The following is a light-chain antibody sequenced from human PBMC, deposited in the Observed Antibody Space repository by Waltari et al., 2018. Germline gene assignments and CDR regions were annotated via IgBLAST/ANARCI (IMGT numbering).Light chain of an antibody. Sequence: ETVMTQSQATLSVSPGERATLSCRASQSVSSNLAWYQQKPGQPPRLLIYGASTRATGIPARFSGSGSGTEFTLTISSLQSEDFAVYYCQQYNDWPPLTFGGGTKVEIK. CDR3: QQYNDWPPLT. CDR2: GAS. J-gene: IGKJ4*01. V-gene: IGKV3-15*01. CDR1: QSVSSN.